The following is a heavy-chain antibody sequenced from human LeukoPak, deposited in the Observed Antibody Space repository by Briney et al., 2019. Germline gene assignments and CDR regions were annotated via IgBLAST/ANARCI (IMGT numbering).Heavy chain of an antibody. CDR3: ARAYYDILTGPYGMDV. CDR2: ISAYNGNT. D-gene: IGHD3-9*01. V-gene: IGHV1-18*01. Sequence: GASVKVSCKASGYTFTSYGISWVRQAPGQGLEWVGWISAYNGNTNYAQKLQGRVTMTTDTSTSTAYMELRSLRSDDTAVYYCARAYYDILTGPYGMDVWGQGTTVTVSS. J-gene: IGHJ6*02. CDR1: GYTFTSYG.